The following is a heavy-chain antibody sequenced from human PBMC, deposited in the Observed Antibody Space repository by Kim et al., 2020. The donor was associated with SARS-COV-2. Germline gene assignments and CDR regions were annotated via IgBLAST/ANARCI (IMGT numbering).Heavy chain of an antibody. CDR2: IIPIFGTA. D-gene: IGHD3-10*01. V-gene: IGHV1-69*13. CDR1: GGTFSSYA. CDR3: ARGYSRGGYYYGSGRPNYFGS. Sequence: SVKVSCKASGGTFSSYAISWVRQAPGQGLEWMGGIIPIFGTANYAQKFQGRVTITADESTSTAYMELSSLRSEDTAVYYCARGYSRGGYYYGSGRPNYFGSCGQGTLVPVS. J-gene: IGHJ4*02.